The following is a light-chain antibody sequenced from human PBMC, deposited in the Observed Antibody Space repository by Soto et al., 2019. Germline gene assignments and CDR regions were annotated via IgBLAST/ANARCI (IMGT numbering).Light chain of an antibody. CDR3: NSYTSSSTYV. CDR1: SSDVGTFNL. CDR2: EVS. V-gene: IGLV2-14*02. J-gene: IGLJ1*01. Sequence: QSALTQPASVSGSPGQSITISCTGTSSDVGTFNLVSWYQQHPGKAPKLLIFEVSNRPSGVSIRFSGSKSGNTASLTISGLQAEDEADYYCNSYTSSSTYVFGTGTKVTVL.